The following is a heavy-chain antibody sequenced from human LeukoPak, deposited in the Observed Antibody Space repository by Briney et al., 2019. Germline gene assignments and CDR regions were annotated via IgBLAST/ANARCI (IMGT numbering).Heavy chain of an antibody. V-gene: IGHV3-23*01. Sequence: GGSLRLSCAASGFTFSSYAMSWVRQAPGKGLEWVSGISGGGGSIHYTDSVKGRFTISRDNSMNTLCLQMNSLRGEDTAVYYCAGGYATYWAFDYWGQGALVIVSS. CDR2: ISGGGGSI. CDR1: GFTFSSYA. D-gene: IGHD6-25*01. J-gene: IGHJ4*02. CDR3: AGGYATYWAFDY.